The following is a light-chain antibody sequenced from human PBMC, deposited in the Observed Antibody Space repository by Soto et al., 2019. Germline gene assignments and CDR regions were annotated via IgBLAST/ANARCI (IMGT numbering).Light chain of an antibody. CDR3: CSYTTSSTWV. Sequence: QSALTQPASVSGSPGQSITISCTATSSDVGGYNYVSWFQQHPGKAPKLIIYEVSNRPSGLSNRFSGSKSGNTASLTISGLQAEDEADYYCCSYTTSSTWVFGGGTKLTVL. CDR1: SSDVGGYNY. CDR2: EVS. J-gene: IGLJ3*02. V-gene: IGLV2-14*01.